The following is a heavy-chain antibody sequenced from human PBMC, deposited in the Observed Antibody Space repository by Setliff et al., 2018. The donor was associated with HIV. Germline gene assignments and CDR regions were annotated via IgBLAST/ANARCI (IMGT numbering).Heavy chain of an antibody. J-gene: IGHJ4*02. Sequence: PGGSLRLSCAASGFIFDDYGMSWVRQAPGKGLEWVSGINWNGGSTGYADSVKVRFIASTDNAKNSLFLQMNSLKAEDTAVYYCARAYNVYDYRSDSSGYDYWGQGTLVTVSS. CDR2: INWNGGST. CDR3: ARAYNVYDYRSDSSGYDY. D-gene: IGHD3-22*01. V-gene: IGHV3-20*04. CDR1: GFIFDDYG.